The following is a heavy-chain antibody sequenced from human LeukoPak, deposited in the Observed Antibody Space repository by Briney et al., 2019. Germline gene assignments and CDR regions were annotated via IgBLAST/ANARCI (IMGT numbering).Heavy chain of an antibody. J-gene: IGHJ6*02. D-gene: IGHD3-10*01. CDR3: ARDRSGSRYGMDV. V-gene: IGHV3-33*08. CDR1: GFTFSNYA. Sequence: PGRSLGLSCAASGFTFSNYAMHWVRQAPGKGLEWVAVIWYDGSNKYYADSVKGRFTISRDNSKNTLYLQMNSLRAEDTAVYYCARDRSGSRYGMDVWGQGTTVTVSS. CDR2: IWYDGSNK.